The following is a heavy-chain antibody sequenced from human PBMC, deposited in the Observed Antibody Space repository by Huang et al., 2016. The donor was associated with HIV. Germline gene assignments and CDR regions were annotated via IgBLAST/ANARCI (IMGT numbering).Heavy chain of an antibody. D-gene: IGHD2-15*01. CDR1: GYTVSDLS. CDR2: FDLEEGET. Sequence: QVQLVESGAELKKPGASVRVSCKVSGYTVSDLSLHWVRQAAEQGLEWMGGFDLEEGETIYAQRLQGRVTKTEDTSTDTAYMELSSLRPEDTAVYYCATSTPDVGAGVLRSAFDIWGQGTMVTVSS. CDR3: ATSTPDVGAGVLRSAFDI. V-gene: IGHV1-24*01. J-gene: IGHJ3*02.